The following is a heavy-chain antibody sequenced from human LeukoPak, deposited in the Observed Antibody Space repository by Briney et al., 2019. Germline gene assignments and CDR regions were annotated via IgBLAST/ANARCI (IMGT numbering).Heavy chain of an antibody. Sequence: GGSLRLSCAASGFTFSSYSMNWVRQAPGKGLEWVSSISSSSSYIYYADSVKGRFTISRDNAKNSLYLQMNSLRAEDTAVYYCARVGGEHIVVVPAAMTRVYYYYYMDVWGKGTTVTVSS. CDR1: GFTFSSYS. J-gene: IGHJ6*03. CDR3: ARVGGEHIVVVPAAMTRVYYYYYMDV. D-gene: IGHD2-2*01. CDR2: ISSSSSYI. V-gene: IGHV3-21*01.